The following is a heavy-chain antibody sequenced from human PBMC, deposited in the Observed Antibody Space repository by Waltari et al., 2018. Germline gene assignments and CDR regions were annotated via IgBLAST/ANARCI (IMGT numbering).Heavy chain of an antibody. J-gene: IGHJ4*02. D-gene: IGHD2-15*01. V-gene: IGHV4-4*02. Sequence: KLQASGPGLVKPSGTLSLTCGVSGYSMSSTYCWSWVRQSPGKGLEWIGQVRGDGRTNYNPSFASRVTVSLDTYNNQFSLMVTSATAADTAVYYCARDRGRGLYLDSWGPGTLVTVSP. CDR3: ARDRGRGLYLDS. CDR2: VRGDGRT. CDR1: GYSMSSTYC.